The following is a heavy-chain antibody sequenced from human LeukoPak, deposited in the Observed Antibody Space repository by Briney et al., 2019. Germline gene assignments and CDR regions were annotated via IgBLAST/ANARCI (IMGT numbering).Heavy chain of an antibody. D-gene: IGHD5-18*01. CDR2: INPSGGSS. J-gene: IGHJ6*02. CDR3: ARGFSSYGHMDGMDV. Sequence: GASVKVSCKASGYTLSNYYLHWVRQAPGQGLEWMGVINPSGGSSSYAQRFQGRVTMTKDTSTSTVYMELSSLRSEDTAVYYCARGFSSYGHMDGMDVWGQGTTVTVSS. CDR1: GYTLSNYY. V-gene: IGHV1-46*01.